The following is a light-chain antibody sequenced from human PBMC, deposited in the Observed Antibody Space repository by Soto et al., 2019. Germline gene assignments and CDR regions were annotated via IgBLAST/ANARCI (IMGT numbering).Light chain of an antibody. J-gene: IGKJ1*01. V-gene: IGKV3-20*01. CDR3: QQYGSSPWS. CDR1: QTVSSSY. Sequence: EIVLTQSPGTLSLSPGERATLSCRASQTVSSSYFAWYQQKPGQAPRLVIYGASSRATGIPDRFSGSGSGTDFTLIISRLEPEDFAVYYCQQYGSSPWSFGQGTKVEIK. CDR2: GAS.